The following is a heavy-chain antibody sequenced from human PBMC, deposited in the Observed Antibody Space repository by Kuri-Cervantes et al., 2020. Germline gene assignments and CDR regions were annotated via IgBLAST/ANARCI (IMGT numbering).Heavy chain of an antibody. CDR2: ISGSGGST. J-gene: IGHJ4*02. V-gene: IGHV3-23*01. Sequence: GGSLRLSCAASGFTFSSYAMSWVRQAPGKGLEWVSAISGSGGSTYYADSVKGRFTISRDNAQNSLYLRMNSLRAEDTAVYYCARLRDFWSGYYSPAGDYWGQGTLVTVSS. CDR1: GFTFSSYA. D-gene: IGHD3-3*01. CDR3: ARLRDFWSGYYSPAGDY.